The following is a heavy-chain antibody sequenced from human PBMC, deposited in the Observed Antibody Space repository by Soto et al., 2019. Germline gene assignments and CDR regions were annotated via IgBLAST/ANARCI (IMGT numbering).Heavy chain of an antibody. CDR3: TTDRGDCSSTSCYTGWHYYYGMDV. CDR1: GFTFSNAW. D-gene: IGHD2-2*02. V-gene: IGHV3-15*01. CDR2: IKSKTDGGTT. J-gene: IGHJ6*02. Sequence: LRLSCAASGFTFSNAWMSWVRQAPGKGLEWVGRIKSKTDGGTTDYAAPVKGRFTISRDDSKNTLYLQMNSLKTEDTAVYYCTTDRGDCSSTSCYTGWHYYYGMDVWG.